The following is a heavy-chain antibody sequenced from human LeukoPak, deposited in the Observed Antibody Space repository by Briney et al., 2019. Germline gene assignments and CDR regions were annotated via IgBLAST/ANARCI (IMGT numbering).Heavy chain of an antibody. CDR1: GLSVSSNY. J-gene: IGHJ5*01. CDR2: ISYDGSNK. V-gene: IGHV3-30-3*01. CDR3: ARDNWVDC. Sequence: GGSLRLSCAASGLSVSSNYMSWVRQAPGKGLEWVAVISYDGSNKYYADSVKGRFTISRDNAKNSLYLQMNSLKVEDTAIYYCARDNWVDCWGQGTLVTVSS.